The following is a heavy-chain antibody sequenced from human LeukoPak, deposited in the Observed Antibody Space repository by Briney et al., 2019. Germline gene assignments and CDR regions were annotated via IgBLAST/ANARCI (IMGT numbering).Heavy chain of an antibody. CDR3: TKGVNSGSIDY. D-gene: IGHD6-19*01. CDR1: GFTFTNYA. CDR2: ISGSGGST. Sequence: GGSLRLSCSASGFTFTNYAMNWVRQASGKGLEWVSSISGSGGSTYYAASVRGRFTISRDNSKNTLSLQMNSLRGEDTALYYCTKGVNSGSIDYWGQGTLVTVSS. J-gene: IGHJ4*02. V-gene: IGHV3-23*01.